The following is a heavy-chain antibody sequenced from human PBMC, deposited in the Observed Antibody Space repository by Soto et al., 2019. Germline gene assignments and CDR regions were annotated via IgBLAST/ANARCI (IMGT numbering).Heavy chain of an antibody. J-gene: IGHJ5*02. CDR1: GYTLTELS. Sequence: ASVKVSCKVSGYTLTELSMHWVRQAPGKGLEWMGGFDPEDGETIYAQKFQGRVTMTEDTSTDTAYMELSSLRSEDTAVYYCATDRGGLRNFDDWGQGTLVTVSS. CDR2: FDPEDGET. CDR3: ATDRGGLRNFDD. V-gene: IGHV1-24*01. D-gene: IGHD5-12*01.